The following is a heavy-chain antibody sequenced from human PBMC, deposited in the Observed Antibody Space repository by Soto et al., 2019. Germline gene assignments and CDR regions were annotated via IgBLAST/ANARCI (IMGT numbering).Heavy chain of an antibody. CDR2: INWNSDTI. J-gene: IGHJ4*02. V-gene: IGHV3-9*01. Sequence: EVQLVESGGGSVQPGGSLRLSCVASGFRFDDYAMHWVRQRPGKGLEWVSGINWNSDTIVYDDSVKGRFIVSRDNAEGSLLLQMSSLRGEDTAIYFCAMSNSNELYYQFESWGQGTPVTVSS. D-gene: IGHD3-10*01. CDR1: GFRFDDYA. CDR3: AMSNSNELYYQFES.